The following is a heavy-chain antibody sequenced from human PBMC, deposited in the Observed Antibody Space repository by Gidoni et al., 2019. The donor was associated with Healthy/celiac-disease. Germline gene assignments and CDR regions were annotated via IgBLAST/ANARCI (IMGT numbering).Heavy chain of an antibody. CDR2: ISSSSSYR. CDR1: GFTVSSYS. D-gene: IGHD2-2*01. Sequence: EVQLVESGGGLVKPGGSLRLSCAASGFTVSSYSMNWVRQAPGKGLEWVSSISSSSSYRYYADSVKGRFTISRDNAKNSLYLQMNSLRAEDTAVYYCARDGCSSTSCYAYWGQGTLVTVSS. CDR3: ARDGCSSTSCYAY. J-gene: IGHJ4*02. V-gene: IGHV3-21*01.